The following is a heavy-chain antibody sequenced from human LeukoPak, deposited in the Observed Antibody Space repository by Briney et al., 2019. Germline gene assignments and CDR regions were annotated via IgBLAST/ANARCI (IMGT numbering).Heavy chain of an antibody. D-gene: IGHD6-19*01. V-gene: IGHV4-39*01. J-gene: IGHJ4*02. CDR1: GGSISNYY. CDR3: ARNREQWVVRDFDY. Sequence: PSETLSLTCTVSGGSISNYYWGWIRQPPGKGLEWIGNIYYSGTTYYNPSLKSRVTISADTSKNQFSLKLSSVTAADTAVYYCARNREQWVVRDFDYWGQGTLVTVSS. CDR2: IYYSGTT.